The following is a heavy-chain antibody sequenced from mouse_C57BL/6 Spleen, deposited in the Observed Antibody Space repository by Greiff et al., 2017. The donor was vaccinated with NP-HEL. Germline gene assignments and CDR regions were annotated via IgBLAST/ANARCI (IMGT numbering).Heavy chain of an antibody. J-gene: IGHJ2*01. V-gene: IGHV1-64*01. CDR2: FLPNSGST. CDR3: ADRSWNHG. Sequence: QVHVKQPGAELVKPGASVKLSCKASGYTFISYWMHWVKQRPGQGLEWIGMFLPNSGSTNYNEKFKSKATLTVDKSSSTSYMLLSNVTSEDVAVYYCADRSWNHGWGQGTTLTVSS. CDR1: GYTFISYW.